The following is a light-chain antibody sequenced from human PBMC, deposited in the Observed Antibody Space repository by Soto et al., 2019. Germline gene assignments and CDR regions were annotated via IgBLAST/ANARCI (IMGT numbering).Light chain of an antibody. CDR1: QGISSY. Sequence: AIRMTQSPSSLSASTGDRVTITCRASQGISSYLAWYQQKPGKAPKLLIYAESTLPSGVPSRFSGSGSGTDFTLTISSLQSEDFATYYCQQYYSYPTWTFGQGTKVEIK. CDR2: AES. CDR3: QQYYSYPTWT. V-gene: IGKV1-8*01. J-gene: IGKJ1*01.